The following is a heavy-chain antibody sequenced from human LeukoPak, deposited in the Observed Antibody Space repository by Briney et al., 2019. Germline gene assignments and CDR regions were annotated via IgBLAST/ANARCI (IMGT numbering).Heavy chain of an antibody. J-gene: IGHJ6*03. CDR2: VSGSAGRT. Sequence: SGGSLRLSCAASGFTFSSFAMTWVRQAPGKGLEWVSTVSGSAGRTDYAGSVKGRFTISRDNLKNTLYLQMNGLRAEDTAVYYCAKNRGHCVDGVCHNYYYMDVWGRGTTVTVSS. CDR1: GFTFSSFA. V-gene: IGHV3-23*01. D-gene: IGHD2-8*02. CDR3: AKNRGHCVDGVCHNYYYMDV.